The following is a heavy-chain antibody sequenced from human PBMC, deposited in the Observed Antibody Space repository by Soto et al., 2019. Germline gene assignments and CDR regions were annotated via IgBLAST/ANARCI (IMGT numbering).Heavy chain of an antibody. Sequence: QVQLVQSGADLKKPGASVKVSCKTSGYTFSGHFLQWVRQAPGAGPEWMGWINPNTGNTKYGQKFEGRVPMTRDMSSSTAYMELTRLTVDDTAVYFCARAGSYCSGGSCSFAYWGQGSLVTVSS. V-gene: IGHV1-2*02. CDR1: GYTFSGHF. CDR2: INPNTGNT. J-gene: IGHJ4*02. CDR3: ARAGSYCSGGSCSFAY. D-gene: IGHD2-15*01.